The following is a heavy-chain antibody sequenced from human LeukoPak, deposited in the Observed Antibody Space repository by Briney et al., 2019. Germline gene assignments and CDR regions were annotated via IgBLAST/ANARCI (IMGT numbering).Heavy chain of an antibody. CDR1: GYTFTRYG. V-gene: IGHV1-18*01. CDR3: ARGRKNYYDSSGYYTDAFDI. J-gene: IGHJ3*02. CDR2: ISAYNGNT. D-gene: IGHD3-22*01. Sequence: ASVKLSCKASGYTFTRYGISWVRQAPGQGLEWMGWISAYNGNTNYAQTLQGRVTMTTDTSTSTAYMELRSLRSDDTAVYYCARGRKNYYDSSGYYTDAFDIWGQGTMVTVSS.